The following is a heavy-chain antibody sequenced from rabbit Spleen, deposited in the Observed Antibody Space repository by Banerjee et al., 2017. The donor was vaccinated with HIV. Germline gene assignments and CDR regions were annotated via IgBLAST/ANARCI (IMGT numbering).Heavy chain of an antibody. V-gene: IGHV1S47*01. CDR3: VRDQAHMLDL. D-gene: IGHD1-1*01. J-gene: IGHJ4*01. CDR2: IDPVFGST. CDR1: GFDFSYYG. Sequence: QEQLTETGGGLVQPGGSLTLSCKASGFDFSYYGVSWVRQAPGKGLEWIGYIDPVFGSTFYASWVNGRFTISSHNAQNTLYLQLNSLTAADTATYFCVRDQAHMLDLWGPGTLVTVS.